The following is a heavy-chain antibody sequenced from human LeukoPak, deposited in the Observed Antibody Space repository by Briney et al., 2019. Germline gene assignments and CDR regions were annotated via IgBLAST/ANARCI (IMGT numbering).Heavy chain of an antibody. CDR1: GFTFRNYA. CDR2: ISFDGSNI. Sequence: QPGGSLRLSCGASGFTFRNYAMHGVRQAPGKGLEGVAIISFDGSNIQFGDSVRGRFTISRDNPKNTVFLQMNSLRGDDTAVYYCVKGGDGSIPFDYWGQGTLVTVSS. J-gene: IGHJ4*02. V-gene: IGHV3-30*18. CDR3: VKGGDGSIPFDY. D-gene: IGHD5-24*01.